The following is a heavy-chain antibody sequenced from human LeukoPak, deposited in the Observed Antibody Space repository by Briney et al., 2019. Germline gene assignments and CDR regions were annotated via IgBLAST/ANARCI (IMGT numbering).Heavy chain of an antibody. CDR2: IYYSGST. J-gene: IGHJ6*03. D-gene: IGHD1-1*01. V-gene: IGHV4-59*01. Sequence: SETLSLTCTVSGGSISSYYWSWIRQPPGKGLEWIGYIYYSGSTNYNPSLKSRVTISVDTSKNQFSLKLSSVTAADTAVYYCARGQLERHYYYYMDVWGKGTTVTVSS. CDR1: GGSISSYY. CDR3: ARGQLERHYYYYMDV.